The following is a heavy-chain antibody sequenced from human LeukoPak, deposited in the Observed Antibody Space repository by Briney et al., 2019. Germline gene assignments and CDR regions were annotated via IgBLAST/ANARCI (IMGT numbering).Heavy chain of an antibody. V-gene: IGHV3-74*01. CDR2: INSDGSST. D-gene: IGHD3-16*02. Sequence: PGGSPRLSCAASGFTFSSYWMHWVRQAPGKGLVWVSRINSDGSSTSYADSVKGRFTISRDNAKNTLYLQMNSLRAEDTAVYYCARVGRYDYIWGSYREDYFDYWGQGTLVTVSS. CDR1: GFTFSSYW. CDR3: ARVGRYDYIWGSYREDYFDY. J-gene: IGHJ4*02.